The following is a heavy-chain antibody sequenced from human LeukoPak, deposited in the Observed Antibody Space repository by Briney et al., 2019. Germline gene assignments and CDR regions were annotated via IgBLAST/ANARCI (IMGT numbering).Heavy chain of an antibody. V-gene: IGHV3-48*02. CDR2: ISSRTI. CDR1: GFTFSNYA. Sequence: GGSLRLSCAASGFTFSNYAMHWVRQAPGKGLEWVSYISSRTIYYADSVKGRFTISRDNAKNSLDLHMNSLRDDDTAVYFCARARMGYYFDYWGQGTLVTVSS. D-gene: IGHD6-13*01. J-gene: IGHJ4*02. CDR3: ARARMGYYFDY.